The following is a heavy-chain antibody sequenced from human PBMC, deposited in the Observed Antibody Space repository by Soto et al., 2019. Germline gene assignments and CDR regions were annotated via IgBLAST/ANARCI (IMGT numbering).Heavy chain of an antibody. CDR1: GFTFSSYA. D-gene: IGHD6-19*01. CDR3: ARDPRPVAGPYYFYYGMDV. J-gene: IGHJ6*02. CDR2: ISSSTTYI. V-gene: IGHV3-21*01. Sequence: PGESLKISCAASGFTFSSYAMSWVRQAPGKGLEWVSPISSSTTYIYYADSVKGRFTISRDNAKNSLYLQMNSLRAEDTAVYYCARDPRPVAGPYYFYYGMDVWGQGTTVTVSS.